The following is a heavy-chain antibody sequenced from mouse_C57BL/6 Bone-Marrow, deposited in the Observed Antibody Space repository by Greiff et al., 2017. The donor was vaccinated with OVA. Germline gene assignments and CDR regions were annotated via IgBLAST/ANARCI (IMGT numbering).Heavy chain of an antibody. CDR2: IDPSDSYT. Sequence: VQLQQPGAELVKPGASVKLSCKASGYTFTSYWMQWVKQRPGQGLEWIGEIDPSDSYTNYNQKFKGKAPLTVDTSSSTAYMQLSSLTSEDSAVYYCAREAIYDGYFLYAMDYWGQGTSVTVSS. CDR1: GYTFTSYW. J-gene: IGHJ4*01. D-gene: IGHD2-3*01. V-gene: IGHV1-50*01. CDR3: AREAIYDGYFLYAMDY.